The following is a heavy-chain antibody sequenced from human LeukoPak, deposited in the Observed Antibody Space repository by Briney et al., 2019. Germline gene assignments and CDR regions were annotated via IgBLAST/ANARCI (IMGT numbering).Heavy chain of an antibody. J-gene: IGHJ5*02. D-gene: IGHD3-10*01. CDR1: GGSINSDTYF. CDR3: ARDHNQYYYGSGVSGGWFDP. CDR2: LYSRGTP. V-gene: IGHV4-39*02. Sequence: SETLSLTCTVSGGSINSDTYFWGWIRQPPGKGLEWIGSLYSRGTPYHNPSLGGRVTISIDESKNQISLKLNSVTAADTAVYYCARDHNQYYYGSGVSGGWFDPWGQGTLVTVSS.